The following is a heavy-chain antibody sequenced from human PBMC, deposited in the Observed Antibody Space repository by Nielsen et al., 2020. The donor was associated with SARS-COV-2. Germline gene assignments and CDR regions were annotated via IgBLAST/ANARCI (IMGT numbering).Heavy chain of an antibody. CDR3: VRDSMTTVTY. CDR2: ISGSGGST. V-gene: IGHV3-23*01. CDR1: GFTFSSYA. D-gene: IGHD4-11*01. J-gene: IGHJ4*02. Sequence: GESLKISCAASGFTFSSYAMSWVRQAPGKGLEWVSAISGSGGSTYYADSVKGRFTISRDNSKNTLYLQMNSLRAEDTAVYYCVRDSMTTVTYWGQGTLVTVSS.